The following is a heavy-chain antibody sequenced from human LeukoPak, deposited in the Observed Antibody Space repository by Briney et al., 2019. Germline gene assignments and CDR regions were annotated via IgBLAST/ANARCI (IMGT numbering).Heavy chain of an antibody. Sequence: SETLSLTCAVYGGSLSGSYWSWIREPPGKGLEWIGEINHSGSTNYNPSLKSRVTISVDTSKNQFPLKLSSVTAADTAVYYCARVKGITMVRGNRPPDYWGQGTLVTVSS. D-gene: IGHD3-10*01. CDR2: INHSGST. J-gene: IGHJ4*02. CDR3: ARVKGITMVRGNRPPDY. V-gene: IGHV4-34*01. CDR1: GGSLSGSY.